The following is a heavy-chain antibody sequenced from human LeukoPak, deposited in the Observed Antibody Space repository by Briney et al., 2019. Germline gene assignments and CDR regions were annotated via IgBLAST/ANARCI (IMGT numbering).Heavy chain of an antibody. J-gene: IGHJ4*02. CDR3: ARDLGPTTAIIFDY. CDR1: GFTFRNYY. V-gene: IGHV3-11*04. D-gene: IGHD2-21*02. CDR2: ITSSSSTI. Sequence: GGSLRLSCAASGFTFRNYYMSWIRQAPGKGLEWISYITSSSSTIYYADSVKGRFTISRDNAKNSLYLQMNSLRVDDTAVYYCARDLGPTTAIIFDYWGQGTLVTVSS.